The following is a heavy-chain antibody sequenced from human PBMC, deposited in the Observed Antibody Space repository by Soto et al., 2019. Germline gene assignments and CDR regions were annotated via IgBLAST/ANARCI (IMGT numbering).Heavy chain of an antibody. J-gene: IGHJ5*01. CDR2: IYKIATT. D-gene: IGHD7-27*01. CDR1: GDSISNLDYF. V-gene: IGHV4-30-4*01. CDR3: ARGRYCLTGRCFPNWFDS. Sequence: KPSETLSLTCSVSGDSISNLDYFWAWIRQPPGQALEYIGYIYKIATTYYNPSFESRVAISVDTSKSQFSLNVTSVTAADTAVYFCARGRYCLTGRCFPNWFDSWGQGALVTVSS.